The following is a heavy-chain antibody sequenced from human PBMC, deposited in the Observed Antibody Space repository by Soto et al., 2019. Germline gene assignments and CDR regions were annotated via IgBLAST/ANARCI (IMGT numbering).Heavy chain of an antibody. V-gene: IGHV4-34*01. Sequence: QVQLQQWGAGLLKPSETLSLTCAVYIGSFNGYYWSWIRQPPGKGLEWIGEINHSGSTNYNPSLKSRVTLSVDTAKNQFCLKLSSVTAADTAVYFCARWRLTLRGRFDSWGQGTLVTVSS. J-gene: IGHJ4*02. CDR2: INHSGST. CDR1: IGSFNGYY. CDR3: ARWRLTLRGRFDS. D-gene: IGHD2-15*01.